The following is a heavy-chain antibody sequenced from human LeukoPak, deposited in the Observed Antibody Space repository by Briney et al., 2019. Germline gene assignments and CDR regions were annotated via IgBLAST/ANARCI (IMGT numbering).Heavy chain of an antibody. CDR2: ITSNGGST. D-gene: IGHD3-16*02. Sequence: GGSLRLSCAASGFIFNSYAMHWVRQAPGRGLEYVSAITSNGGSTFYANSVKGRFTISRDNSKNTLYLQMGSLRAEDMAVYYCTRGPGYDYVWGSYRADYWGQGTLVTVSS. J-gene: IGHJ4*02. CDR3: TRGPGYDYVWGSYRADY. V-gene: IGHV3-64*01. CDR1: GFIFNSYA.